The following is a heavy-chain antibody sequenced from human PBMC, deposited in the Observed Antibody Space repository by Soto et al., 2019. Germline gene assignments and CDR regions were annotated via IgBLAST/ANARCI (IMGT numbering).Heavy chain of an antibody. CDR2: ISGSGGNR. Sequence: WSLRLSFAASGFTLTSYAMSWVRLTPGKGLEGVSAISGSGGNRFYAHSVRGRFTISRDNSKNTVFLQMSNLRAEDRAVYFCARDRATFDYWGQGTRVTASS. CDR3: ARDRATFDY. J-gene: IGHJ4*02. CDR1: GFTLTSYA. D-gene: IGHD1-26*01. V-gene: IGHV3-23*01.